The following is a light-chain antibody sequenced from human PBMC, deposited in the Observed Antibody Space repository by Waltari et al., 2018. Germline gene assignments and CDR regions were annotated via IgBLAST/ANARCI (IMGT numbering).Light chain of an antibody. V-gene: IGLV2-11*01. Sequence: QSALTQPRSVSGSPGHSVTISCTGTSSDVGGYDYVSWYQQHPGKAPKLVIYDVNKRPSGVPDLFSGSKSGNTASLTISGLQADDEADYNCCSYAGRATWAFGGGTKLTVL. J-gene: IGLJ3*02. CDR1: SSDVGGYDY. CDR3: CSYAGRATWA. CDR2: DVN.